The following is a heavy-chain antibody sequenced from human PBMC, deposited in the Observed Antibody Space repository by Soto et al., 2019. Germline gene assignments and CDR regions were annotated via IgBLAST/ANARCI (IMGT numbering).Heavy chain of an antibody. CDR2: IIPIFGTA. J-gene: IGHJ6*02. Sequence: GXSVKGSFKASGGTFSSYAISWVRQAPVQGLEWMGGIIPIFGTANYAQKFQGRVTITADKSTSTAYMELSSLRSEDTAVYYCARGGGNTYYYYGMDVWGQGTKVTVYS. D-gene: IGHD2-15*01. V-gene: IGHV1-69*06. CDR3: ARGGGNTYYYYGMDV. CDR1: GGTFSSYA.